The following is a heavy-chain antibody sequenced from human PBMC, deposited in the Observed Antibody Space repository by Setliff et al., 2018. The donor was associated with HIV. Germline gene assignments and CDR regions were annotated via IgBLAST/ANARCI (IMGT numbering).Heavy chain of an antibody. J-gene: IGHJ4*02. Sequence: PSETLSLTCTVSGYSVNSDYLWCWIRQPPGKGLEWIGSVYHSGSTYYNPALKSRVTISVDTSKSQFSLQLNSVTAADTAVYYCARDQSDWFYWGQGTLVTVSS. D-gene: IGHD3-3*01. CDR1: GYSVNSDYL. CDR2: VYHSGST. V-gene: IGHV4-38-2*02. CDR3: ARDQSDWFY.